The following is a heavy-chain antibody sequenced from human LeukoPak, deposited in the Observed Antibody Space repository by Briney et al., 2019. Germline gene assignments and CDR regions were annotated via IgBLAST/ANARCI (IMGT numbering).Heavy chain of an antibody. J-gene: IGHJ4*02. Sequence: GGSLRLSCAASGFTFSDYYMSWIRQAPGKGLEWVLYISSSSSYTNYADSVKGRFTISRDNAKNSLYLQMNSLRAEDTAVYYCARRNYGTPDYWGQGTLVTVSS. CDR3: ARRNYGTPDY. V-gene: IGHV3-11*03. CDR1: GFTFSDYY. CDR2: ISSSSSYT. D-gene: IGHD1-1*01.